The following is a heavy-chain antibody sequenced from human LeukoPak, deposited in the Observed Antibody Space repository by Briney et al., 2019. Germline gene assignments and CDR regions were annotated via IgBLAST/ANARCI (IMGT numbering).Heavy chain of an antibody. Sequence: VSVKVSCKASGYTFTSYDINWVRQAPGQGLEWMGWMNPNSGNTGYAQKFQGRVTITRNTSISTAYMELSSLRSEDTAVYYCARGREEGFDLWGRGTLVTVSS. CDR1: GYTFTSYD. CDR3: ARGREEGFDL. J-gene: IGHJ2*01. CDR2: MNPNSGNT. V-gene: IGHV1-8*03.